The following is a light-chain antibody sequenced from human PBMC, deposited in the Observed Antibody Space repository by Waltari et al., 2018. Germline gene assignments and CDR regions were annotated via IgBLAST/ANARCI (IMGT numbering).Light chain of an antibody. CDR2: EDN. V-gene: IGLV3-1*01. CDR1: DVGNKY. Sequence: PGQAANIACSGDDVGNKYTSWFQQKPGHSPVLVIFEDNKRPPGIPERFSASNSGNIATLTISETQPMDEADYYCQAWDSGTGVFGTGTKVTVL. CDR3: QAWDSGTGV. J-gene: IGLJ1*01.